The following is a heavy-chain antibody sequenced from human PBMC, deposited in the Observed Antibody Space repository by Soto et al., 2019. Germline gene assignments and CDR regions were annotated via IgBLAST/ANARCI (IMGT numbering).Heavy chain of an antibody. CDR1: GGSINKNY. V-gene: IGHV4-59*01. CDR3: ARGGDNSPWYYNL. J-gene: IGHJ4*02. D-gene: IGHD3-10*01. CDR2: VFSTGTT. Sequence: PSETLSLTCTVSGGSINKNYWSWIRQSPGKGLEWIGYVFSTGTTNYNPSLESRVTISVDTSKNQLSLKLRSATAADTAVYYCARGGDNSPWYYNLWGQGTLVTVSS.